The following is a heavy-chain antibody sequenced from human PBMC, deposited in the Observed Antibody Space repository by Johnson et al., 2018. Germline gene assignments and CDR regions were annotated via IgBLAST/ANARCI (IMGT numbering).Heavy chain of an antibody. CDR3: ARPPPGDYDYVWGSYAFDI. CDR1: GFTFSSYG. J-gene: IGHJ3*02. CDR2: IWYDGSNK. D-gene: IGHD3-16*01. Sequence: LVQSGGGVVQPGRSLRLSCAASGFTFSSYGMHWVRQAPGKGLEWVAVIWYDGSNKYYAASVKGRFTISRDNAKNSLYLQMNSLRAEDTAVYYCARPPPGDYDYVWGSYAFDIWGQGTMVTVSS. V-gene: IGHV3-33*01.